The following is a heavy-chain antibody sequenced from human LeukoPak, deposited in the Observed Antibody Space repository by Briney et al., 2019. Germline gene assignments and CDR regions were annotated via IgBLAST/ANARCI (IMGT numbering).Heavy chain of an antibody. CDR1: GGSISSSSYY. CDR3: ARDSSSGIRGI. D-gene: IGHD3-10*01. Sequence: SETLSLTCTVSGGSISSSSYYWGWIRQPPGKGLEWIGSIYYSGSTYYNPSLKSRVTISVDTSKNQFSLKLSSVTAADTAVYYCARDSSSGIRGIWGQGTMVTVSS. J-gene: IGHJ3*02. V-gene: IGHV4-39*07. CDR2: IYYSGST.